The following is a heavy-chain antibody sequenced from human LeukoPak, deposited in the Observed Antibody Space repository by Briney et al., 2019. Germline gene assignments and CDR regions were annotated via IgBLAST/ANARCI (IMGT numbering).Heavy chain of an antibody. V-gene: IGHV1-2*02. CDR1: GYTFTGYY. Sequence: ASVKVSCKASGYTFTGYYIHWVRQAPGQSLEWMGWVTPNTGGTNYAQKFQGRVTITRNTSISTAYMELSSLRSEDTAVYYCARTLISSGRYYYMDVWGKGTTVTISS. CDR3: ARTLISSGRYYYMDV. CDR2: VTPNTGGT. J-gene: IGHJ6*03. D-gene: IGHD3-22*01.